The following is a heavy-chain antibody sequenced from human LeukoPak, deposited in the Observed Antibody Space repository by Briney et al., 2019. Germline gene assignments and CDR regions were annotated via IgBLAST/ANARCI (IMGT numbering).Heavy chain of an antibody. CDR3: ARALGPYDILTGWGPYFDY. Sequence: SETLSLTCAVSGCSISSGYYCGWFRQPPGKGLEWIGSIYHSRSTSYNPSLQSRVTISVGTSKNQFSLKLSSVTAAHTAVYYCARALGPYDILTGWGPYFDYWGQGTLVTVSS. D-gene: IGHD3-9*01. CDR1: GCSISSGYY. V-gene: IGHV4-38-2*01. J-gene: IGHJ4*02. CDR2: IYHSRST.